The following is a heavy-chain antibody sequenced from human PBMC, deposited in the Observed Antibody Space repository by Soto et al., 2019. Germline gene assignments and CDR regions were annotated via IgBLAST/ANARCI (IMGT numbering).Heavy chain of an antibody. J-gene: IGHJ4*02. CDR1: GFTFSSYA. CDR2: ISGSGSST. V-gene: IGHV3-23*01. CDR3: AKDAGASCYSAIDD. D-gene: IGHD2-15*01. Sequence: SLRLSCAASGFTFSSYAMSWVRQAPGKGLEWVSAISGSGSSTYYADSVKGRFTISRDNSKNTLFLQMNSLRAEDTAVYYCAKDAGASCYSAIDDWGQGTLVTVSS.